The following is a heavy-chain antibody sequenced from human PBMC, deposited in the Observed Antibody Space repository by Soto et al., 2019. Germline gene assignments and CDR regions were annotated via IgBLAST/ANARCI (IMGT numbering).Heavy chain of an antibody. V-gene: IGHV3-11*05. CDR1: GFTFSDYY. CDR2: ISSSTSPT. CDR3: ARGSGAAADYFDF. J-gene: IGHJ4*02. Sequence: QVQLVESGGGLVKPGGSLRLSCAVSGFTFSDYYMTWIRQAPGKGLEWVYYISSSTSPTNYADSVKGRFTISRDNAKNSLFLQMNSLRAEDTAVYYCARGSGAAADYFDFWGQGTLVTVSS. D-gene: IGHD2-2*01.